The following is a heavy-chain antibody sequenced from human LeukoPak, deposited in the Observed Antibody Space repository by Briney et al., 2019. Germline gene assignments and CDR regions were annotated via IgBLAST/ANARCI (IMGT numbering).Heavy chain of an antibody. V-gene: IGHV4-30-2*01. J-gene: IGHJ3*02. CDR1: GGSISSGGYY. CDR3: ARPLRYSGGAFDI. Sequence: SQTLSLTCTVSGGSISSGGYYWSWIRQPPGKGLEWIGYIYHSGSTYYNPSLKSRVTISVDRSKNQFSLKLSSVTAADTAVYYCARPLRYSGGAFDIWGQGTMVTVSS. CDR2: IYHSGST. D-gene: IGHD3-9*01.